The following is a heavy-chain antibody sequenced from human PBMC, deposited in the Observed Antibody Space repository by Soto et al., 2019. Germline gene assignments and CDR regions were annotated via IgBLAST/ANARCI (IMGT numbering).Heavy chain of an antibody. CDR3: AGSSGSYTLSPSDY. J-gene: IGHJ4*02. V-gene: IGHV3-21*01. Sequence: TGGSLRLSCAASGFTFSSYSMNWVRQAPGKGLEWVSSISSSSSYIYYADSVKGRFTISRDNAKNSLYLQMNSLRAEDTAVYYCAGSSGSYTLSPSDYWGQGTLVTVSS. CDR2: ISSSSSYI. D-gene: IGHD3-10*01. CDR1: GFTFSSYS.